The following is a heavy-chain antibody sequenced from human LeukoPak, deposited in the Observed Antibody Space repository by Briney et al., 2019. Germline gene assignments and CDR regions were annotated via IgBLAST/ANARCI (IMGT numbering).Heavy chain of an antibody. J-gene: IGHJ6*03. CDR2: VTNSGAT. Sequence: SETLSLTCNLSGESLSSHYWRWTRESPGKGLECRGYVTNSGATKFNPSLKSRVSISRDTSQNQSSLRQSSATAADTALCICARFVVVRGPMEYYYYYMDVWGRGTTVIVSS. CDR3: ARFVVVRGPMEYYYYYMDV. CDR1: GESLSSHY. V-gene: IGHV4-59*11. D-gene: IGHD2-2*01.